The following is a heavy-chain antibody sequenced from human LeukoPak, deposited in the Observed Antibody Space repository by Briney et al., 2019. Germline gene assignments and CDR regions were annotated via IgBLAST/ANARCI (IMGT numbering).Heavy chain of an antibody. J-gene: IGHJ4*02. V-gene: IGHV1-8*01. CDR2: MNPTTGNT. Sequence: GASVKVSCKASGYTFSSYDINWVRQATGQGLEWMGWMNPTTGNTGYAQKFQGRITMTRDTSINTAYMEISSLRPEDTAVYYCARLSETPAYYDTHVYYYLGYWGQGTLVTVSS. CDR1: GYTFSSYD. D-gene: IGHD3-22*01. CDR3: ARLSETPAYYDTHVYYYLGY.